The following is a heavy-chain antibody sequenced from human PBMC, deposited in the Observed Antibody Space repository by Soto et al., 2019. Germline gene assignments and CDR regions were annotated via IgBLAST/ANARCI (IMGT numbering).Heavy chain of an antibody. CDR1: GGTFSSYA. J-gene: IGHJ6*02. Sequence: SVKVSCKASGGTFSSYAISWVRQAPGQGLEWMGGIIPIFGTANYAQKFQGRVTITADESTSTAYMELSSLRSEDTAVYYCARGGQTGTTYYYYYGMDVWGQGTTVTVSS. V-gene: IGHV1-69*13. CDR2: IIPIFGTA. D-gene: IGHD1-7*01. CDR3: ARGGQTGTTYYYYYGMDV.